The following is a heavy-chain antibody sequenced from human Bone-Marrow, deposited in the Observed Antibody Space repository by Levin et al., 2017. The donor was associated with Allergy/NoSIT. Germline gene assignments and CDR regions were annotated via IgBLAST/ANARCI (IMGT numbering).Heavy chain of an antibody. J-gene: IGHJ4*02. CDR2: ISRSSTYT. CDR1: GFSISAHS. Sequence: PGGSLRLSCAVSGFSISAHSMTWVRQAAGRGLEWVSSISRSSTYTYNADSARGRFTISRDNAKNSLYLQMDNLRVEDTAVYYCATLDETRALNEIFEYWGQGALVTVSS. V-gene: IGHV3-21*01. D-gene: IGHD5-24*01. CDR3: ATLDETRALNEIFEY.